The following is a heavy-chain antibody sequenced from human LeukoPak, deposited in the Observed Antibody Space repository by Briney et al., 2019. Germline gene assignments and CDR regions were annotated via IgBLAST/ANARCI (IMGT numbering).Heavy chain of an antibody. V-gene: IGHV1-69*04. J-gene: IGHJ6*02. CDR2: IIPILGIA. CDR1: GGTFSSYA. Sequence: SVKVSCKASGGTFSSYAISWVRQAPGQGLEWMGRIIPILGIANYAQKFQGRVTITADKSTSTAYMELSSLRSEDTAVYYCARDQGGSENYYYYYGMDVWGQGTTVTVSS. CDR3: ARDQGGSENYYYYYGMDV. D-gene: IGHD1-26*01.